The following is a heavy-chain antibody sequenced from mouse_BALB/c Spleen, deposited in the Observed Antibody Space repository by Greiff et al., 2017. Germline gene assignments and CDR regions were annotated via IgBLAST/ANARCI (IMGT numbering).Heavy chain of an antibody. CDR3: ARDRGSGTLDAMDY. CDR1: GFTFSDYG. D-gene: IGHD4-1*01. Sequence: EVHLVESGGGLVQPGGSRKLSCAASGFTFSDYGMAWVRQAPGKGPEWVAFISNLAYSIYYADTVTGRFTISRENAKNTLYLEMSSLRSEDTAMYYCARDRGSGTLDAMDYWGQGTSVTVSS. CDR2: ISNLAYSI. J-gene: IGHJ4*01. V-gene: IGHV5-15*02.